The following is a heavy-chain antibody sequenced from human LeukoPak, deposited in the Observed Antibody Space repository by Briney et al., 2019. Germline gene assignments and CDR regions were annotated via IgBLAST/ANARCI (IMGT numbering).Heavy chain of an antibody. V-gene: IGHV3-9*01. CDR2: ISWNSGSI. D-gene: IGHD3-3*01. CDR1: GFTFDDYA. Sequence: GGSLRLSCAASGFTFDDYAMHWVRQAPGKGLKWVSGISWNSGSIGYADSVKGRFTISRDNAKNSLYLQMNSLRAEDTALYYCAKAGITIFGVVNLYYFDYWGQGTLVTVSS. J-gene: IGHJ4*02. CDR3: AKAGITIFGVVNLYYFDY.